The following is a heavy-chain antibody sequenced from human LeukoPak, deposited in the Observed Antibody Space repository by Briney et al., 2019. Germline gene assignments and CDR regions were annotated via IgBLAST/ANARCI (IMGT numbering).Heavy chain of an antibody. CDR3: ARRANWGYYFDY. J-gene: IGHJ4*02. Sequence: GESLKISCAGSGYSFTNYWIGWVRQMPGKGLEWMGIMYPGDSEATYSPSFQGQVTISADKSISTAYLQWSSLKATDTVMYYCARRANWGYYFDYWGQGTLVTVSS. V-gene: IGHV5-51*01. D-gene: IGHD7-27*01. CDR1: GYSFTNYW. CDR2: MYPGDSEA.